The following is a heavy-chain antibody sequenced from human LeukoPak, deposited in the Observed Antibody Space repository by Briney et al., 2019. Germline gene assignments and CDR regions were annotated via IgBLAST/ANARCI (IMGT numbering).Heavy chain of an antibody. V-gene: IGHV4-34*01. CDR2: INHSGST. D-gene: IGHD6-19*01. CDR3: ARGRGRAVALDY. Sequence: NTSETLSLTCAVYGGSFGGYYWSWIRQPPGKGLEWIGEINHSGSTNYNPSLKSRVTISVDTSKNQFSLKLSSVTAADTAVYYCARGRGRAVALDYWGQGTLVTVSS. CDR1: GGSFGGYY. J-gene: IGHJ4*02.